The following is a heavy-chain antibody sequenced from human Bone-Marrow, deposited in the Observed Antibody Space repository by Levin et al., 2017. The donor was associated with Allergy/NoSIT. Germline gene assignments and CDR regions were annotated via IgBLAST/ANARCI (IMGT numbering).Heavy chain of an antibody. J-gene: IGHJ6*02. Sequence: GGSLRLSCAASGFSFRDYWVHWVRQAPGKEPMWVSHINGDGTAITYADSVRGRFTISSDDTKNTVSLQMNSLRAEDTAVYYCATDKRYGMALWGQGTTVTVSS. CDR1: GFSFRDYW. CDR3: ATDKRYGMAL. V-gene: IGHV3-74*03. D-gene: IGHD3-9*01. CDR2: INGDGTAI.